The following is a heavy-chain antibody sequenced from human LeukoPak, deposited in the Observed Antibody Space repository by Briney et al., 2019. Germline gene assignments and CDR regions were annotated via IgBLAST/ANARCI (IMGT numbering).Heavy chain of an antibody. V-gene: IGHV4-61*02. CDR1: GGSISSGSYY. J-gene: IGHJ5*02. Sequence: PSETLSLTCTVSGGSISSGSYYWSWIRQPAGKGLEWIGRIYTSGSTNYNPSLKSRVTISVDTSKNQFSLKLSSVTAADTAVYYCASLHKFGDPRGAWGQGTLVTVSS. CDR3: ASLHKFGDPRGA. CDR2: IYTSGST. D-gene: IGHD2-21*01.